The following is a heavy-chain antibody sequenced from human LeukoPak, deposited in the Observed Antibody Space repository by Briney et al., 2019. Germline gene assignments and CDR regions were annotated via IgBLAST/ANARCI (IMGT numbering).Heavy chain of an antibody. J-gene: IGHJ4*02. V-gene: IGHV4-59*01. CDR1: RGSNRSYY. CDR3: ARGDYDYVWGSYRPRWPYYFDY. D-gene: IGHD3-16*02. CDR2: IYYNGST. Sequence: PSETLTLTCTLSRGSNRSYYWSGIQQPPAKGLEGLGYIYYNGSTDYNPSLQSRVTKSVDTTKNQSSLKLSSVTAADTAVYYCARGDYDYVWGSYRPRWPYYFDYWGQGTLVTVSS.